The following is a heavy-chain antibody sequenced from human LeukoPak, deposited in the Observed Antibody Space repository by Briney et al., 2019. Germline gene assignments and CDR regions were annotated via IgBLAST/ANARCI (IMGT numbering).Heavy chain of an antibody. CDR2: ISGSGGST. CDR3: AHISSSWPDY. Sequence: GGSLRLSCAASGFTFSSYAMSWVRQAPGKGLEWVSAISGSGGSTYYADSVKGRFTISRDNSKTTLYLQMNSLRAEDTAVYYGAHISSSWPDYWGQGTLVTVSS. V-gene: IGHV3-23*01. CDR1: GFTFSSYA. J-gene: IGHJ4*02. D-gene: IGHD6-13*01.